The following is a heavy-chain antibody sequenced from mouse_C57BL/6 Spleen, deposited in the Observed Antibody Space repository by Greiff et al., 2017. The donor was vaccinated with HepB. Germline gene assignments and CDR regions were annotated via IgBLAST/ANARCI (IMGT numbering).Heavy chain of an antibody. CDR2: IYPGSGST. V-gene: IGHV1-55*01. D-gene: IGHD1-1*01. J-gene: IGHJ2*01. CDR3: ARDIYYYGSSYFDY. CDR1: GYTFTSYW. Sequence: QVQLQQSGAELVKPGASVKMSCKASGYTFTSYWITWVKQRPGQGLEWIGDIYPGSGSTNYNEKFKSKATLTVDTSSSTAYMQLSSLTSEDSAVYYCARDIYYYGSSYFDYWGQGTTLTVSS.